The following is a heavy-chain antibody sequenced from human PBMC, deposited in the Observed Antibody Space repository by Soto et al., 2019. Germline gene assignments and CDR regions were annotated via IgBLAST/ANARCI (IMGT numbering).Heavy chain of an antibody. CDR2: ANPNSGDT. V-gene: IGHV1-8*01. CDR1: GYSFTSYD. J-gene: IGHJ3*01. Sequence: QVQLVQSGAAVKKPGASVKVSCKASGYSFTSYDMNWVRQAPGQGLEWMGWANPNSGDTDYAQKFQDRVTMTTDTSIRTAYMELSSLRSEDTAVYYCASVSFLAPVTGAEIFDFWGQGTMVTVSS. CDR3: ASVSFLAPVTGAEIFDF. D-gene: IGHD2-21*02.